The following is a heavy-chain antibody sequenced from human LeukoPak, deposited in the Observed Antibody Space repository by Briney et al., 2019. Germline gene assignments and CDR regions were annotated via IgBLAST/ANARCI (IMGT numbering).Heavy chain of an antibody. CDR3: AIQNWGFAFDI. J-gene: IGHJ3*02. V-gene: IGHV3-7*03. CDR2: IKEDGSEK. Sequence: GGSLRLSCAASGLTFSDYWMSWVRQAPGKGLEWVANIKEDGSEKYYVDSVKGRYTISRDNAKNSLYLQMNSLTAEDTAVYYCAIQNWGFAFDIWGQGTMVTVSS. D-gene: IGHD7-27*01. CDR1: GLTFSDYW.